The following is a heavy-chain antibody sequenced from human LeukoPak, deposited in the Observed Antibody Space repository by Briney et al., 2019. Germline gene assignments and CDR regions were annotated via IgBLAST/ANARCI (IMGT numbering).Heavy chain of an antibody. CDR1: GFTLSRYS. Sequence: GGSLRLSCAASGFTLSRYSMNWVRQAPGKGLEWVSYITSSSSLIYYADSVKGRFTISRDNAKNSLYLQMNSLRAEDTAVYYCARVMYGSGKYYDYWGQGTLVTVSS. J-gene: IGHJ4*02. D-gene: IGHD3-10*01. CDR2: ITSSSSLI. CDR3: ARVMYGSGKYYDY. V-gene: IGHV3-48*01.